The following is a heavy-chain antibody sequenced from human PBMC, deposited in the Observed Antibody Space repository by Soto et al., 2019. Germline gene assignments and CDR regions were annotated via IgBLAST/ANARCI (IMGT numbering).Heavy chain of an antibody. CDR3: AKDIVVLPAATRGYYFDY. J-gene: IGHJ4*02. D-gene: IGHD2-2*01. V-gene: IGHV3-23*01. CDR2: ISGSGGST. CDR1: GFTFSSYA. Sequence: EVQLLESGGGLVQPGGSLRLSCAASGFTFSSYALSWVRQAPGKGLEWVSAISGSGGSTYYADSVKGRFTISRDNSNNTVYLQMNSLRAEDTAVYYCAKDIVVLPAATRGYYFDYWGQGTLVTGSS.